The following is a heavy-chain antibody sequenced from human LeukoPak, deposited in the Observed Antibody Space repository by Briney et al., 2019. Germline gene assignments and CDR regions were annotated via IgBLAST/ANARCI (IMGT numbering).Heavy chain of an antibody. Sequence: ASVKVSCKASGYTFTSYGISWVRQAPGQGLEWMEWINTNTGNPTYAQGFTARFVFSFETAVSTAYPQISSLKAEDTAVYYCSFFFQAEDGIRDFDWLLHNNWFDPWGQGTLVTVSS. CDR1: GYTFTSYG. D-gene: IGHD3-9*01. J-gene: IGHJ5*02. CDR3: SFFFQAEDGIRDFDWLLHNNWFDP. CDR2: INTNTGNP. V-gene: IGHV7-4-1*02.